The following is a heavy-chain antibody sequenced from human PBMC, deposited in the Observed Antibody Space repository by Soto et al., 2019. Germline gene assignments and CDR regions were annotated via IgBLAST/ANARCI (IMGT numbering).Heavy chain of an antibody. V-gene: IGHV3-9*01. CDR1: GFTFDDYA. Sequence: GGSLRLSCAASGFTFDDYAMHWVRQAPGKGLEWVSGISWNSGSIGYADSVKGRFTISRDNAKNSLYLQMNCLRAEDTALYYCAKESNTSGGSCYSVCGDAFDIWGQGTMVTVSS. J-gene: IGHJ3*02. D-gene: IGHD2-15*01. CDR2: ISWNSGSI. CDR3: AKESNTSGGSCYSVCGDAFDI.